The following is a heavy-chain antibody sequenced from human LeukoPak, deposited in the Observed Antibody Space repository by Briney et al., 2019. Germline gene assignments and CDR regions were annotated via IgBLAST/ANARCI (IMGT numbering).Heavy chain of an antibody. Sequence: SVKVSCKASAGTFSSYAISWVRQAPGHVLEWMGGIIPIFGTANYAQKFQGRVTITADESTSTAYMELSSLRSEDTAVYYCARADIVVVPAAHIGGADYWGQGTLVTVSS. CDR3: ARADIVVVPAAHIGGADY. J-gene: IGHJ4*02. CDR2: IIPIFGTA. CDR1: AGTFSSYA. D-gene: IGHD2-2*01. V-gene: IGHV1-69*01.